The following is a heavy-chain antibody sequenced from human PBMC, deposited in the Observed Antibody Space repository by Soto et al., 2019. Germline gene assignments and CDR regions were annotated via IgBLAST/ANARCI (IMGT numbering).Heavy chain of an antibody. V-gene: IGHV1-2*02. CDR3: ARDPIGGGAPYYCDY. J-gene: IGHJ4*02. CDR1: GYTFTAYY. D-gene: IGHD3-16*01. Sequence: QVQLVQSGAEVKKPGASVKVSCKASGYTFTAYYMHWLRQAPGQGPEWVGWINPNSGGTNYAQKFQGRVTMTRDTSISTAYMELSSLRSDDTAVYYCARDPIGGGAPYYCDYWGQGTQVSVSP. CDR2: INPNSGGT.